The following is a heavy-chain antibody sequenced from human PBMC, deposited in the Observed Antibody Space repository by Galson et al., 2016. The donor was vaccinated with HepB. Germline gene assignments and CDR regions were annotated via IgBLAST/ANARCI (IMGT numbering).Heavy chain of an antibody. CDR1: GFIFSSYA. V-gene: IGHV3-23*01. CDR2: FGDGGDI. CDR3: AGVPSGKRLDY. D-gene: IGHD2-2*01. J-gene: IGHJ4*02. Sequence: SLRLSCAASGFIFSSYAMTRVRQAPGKGPEWVSTFGDGGDIYYADSVKGRFTISRDNSSNTLYLQMNSLRADDTAVYYCAGVPSGKRLDYWGQGTLVTVSS.